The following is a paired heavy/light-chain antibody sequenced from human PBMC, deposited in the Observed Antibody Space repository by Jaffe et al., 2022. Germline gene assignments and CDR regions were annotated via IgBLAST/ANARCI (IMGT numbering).Heavy chain of an antibody. D-gene: IGHD3-10*01. CDR3: ARGYGSGTYYS. Sequence: EVQLVESGGGLVQPGGSLRLSCAASGFNFNNHDMTWVRQTPGKGLESISYISPTGTDTYYADSVKGRFTVSRDNAKNSLYLQMNSLRAEDTAVYYCARGYGSGTYYSWGQGTLVTVSS. V-gene: IGHV3-48*01. CDR2: ISPTGTDT. J-gene: IGHJ4*02. CDR1: GFNFNNHD.
Light chain of an antibody. Sequence: IVMTQTPLSSPVTLGQPASISCRSSQSLVRTDGVTQLSWLQQRPGQPPRLLIYKISNRFSGVPDRFSGSGAGTDFTLKISRVEAEDVGVYYCAQVTQFPFTFGQGTKLEI. V-gene: IGKV2-24*01. CDR2: KIS. CDR1: QSLVRTDGVTQ. J-gene: IGKJ2*01. CDR3: AQVTQFPFT.